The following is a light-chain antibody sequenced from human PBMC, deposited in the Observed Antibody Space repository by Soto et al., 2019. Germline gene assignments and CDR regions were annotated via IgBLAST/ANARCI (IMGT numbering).Light chain of an antibody. CDR1: SSNVGSLS. V-gene: IGLV1-44*01. CDR3: AAWDGSLNGLYV. Sequence: QSVLTQAPSASGTPGQRVTISCSGSSSNVGSLSVDWYQHLPGTAPKLLIHSNYPRPSGVPDRFSGSNSGTSASLAINGLQSEDEADYYCAAWDGSLNGLYVFGTGTKVTVL. J-gene: IGLJ1*01. CDR2: SNY.